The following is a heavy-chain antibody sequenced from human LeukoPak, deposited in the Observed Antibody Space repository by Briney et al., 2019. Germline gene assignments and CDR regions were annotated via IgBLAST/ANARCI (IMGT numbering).Heavy chain of an antibody. Sequence: PGGSLRLSCSASGFTLSNYWIHWVRQAPGRGLVWVSRINTDGSSTNYADSVRGRFTVSRDNAKNTLDLQMNSLRVEDTAVYYCARVIGWDEPFDLWGHGTLVTVSS. J-gene: IGHJ3*01. D-gene: IGHD1-26*01. CDR1: GFTLSNYW. CDR2: INTDGSST. V-gene: IGHV3-74*01. CDR3: ARVIGWDEPFDL.